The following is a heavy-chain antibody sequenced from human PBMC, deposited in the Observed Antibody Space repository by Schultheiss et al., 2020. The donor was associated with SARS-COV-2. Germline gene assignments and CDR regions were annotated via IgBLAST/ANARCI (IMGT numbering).Heavy chain of an antibody. D-gene: IGHD3-16*01. V-gene: IGHV3-11*06. CDR2: ISSSSSYI. CDR1: GFTFSDYY. CDR3: ARGEDYDYVWGSYLSFY. J-gene: IGHJ4*02. Sequence: GGSLRLSCAASGFTFSDYYMSWIRQAPGKGLEWVSYISSSSSYIYYADSVKGRFTISRDNAKNSLYLQMNSLRAEDTAVYYCARGEDYDYVWGSYLSFYWGQGTLVTVSS.